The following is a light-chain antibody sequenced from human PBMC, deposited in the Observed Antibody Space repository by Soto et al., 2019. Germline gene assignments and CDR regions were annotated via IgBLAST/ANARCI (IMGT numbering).Light chain of an antibody. J-gene: IGLJ2*01. V-gene: IGLV2-8*01. Sequence: QSVLTQPPSASGSPGQSVTISCTGTSSDVGGYNYVSWFQQHPGKAPKLMIYEVTKRPSGVPDRFSGSKSGNTASLTVSGLQAEDEADYYCSSYADSNVFLGGGTKVTVL. CDR1: SSDVGGYNY. CDR2: EVT. CDR3: SSYADSNVF.